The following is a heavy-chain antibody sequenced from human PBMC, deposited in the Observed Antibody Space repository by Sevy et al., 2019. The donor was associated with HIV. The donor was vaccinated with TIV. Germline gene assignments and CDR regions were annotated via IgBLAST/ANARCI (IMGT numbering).Heavy chain of an antibody. V-gene: IGHV3-7*03. CDR2: IKQDGSEK. CDR3: ARATITIFGVVSYGMDV. D-gene: IGHD3-3*01. CDR1: GFTFSSYW. J-gene: IGHJ6*02. Sequence: GGSLRLSCAASGFTFSSYWMSWVRQAPGKGLEWVANIKQDGSEKYYVDSVKGRFTISRDNAKNSLYLQMNGLRAEDTAVYYCARATITIFGVVSYGMDVWGQGTTVTVSS.